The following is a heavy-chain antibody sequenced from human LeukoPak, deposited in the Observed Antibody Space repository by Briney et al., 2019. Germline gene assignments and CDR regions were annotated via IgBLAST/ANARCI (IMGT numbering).Heavy chain of an antibody. J-gene: IGHJ4*02. Sequence: SETLSLTCTVSGGSVSSGSYYWSWIRQPPGKRLELIGYVYYSGTANYNPSLESRVTILVDTSKNQFSLNLSSVTAADTAVYYCARTKSGWYYSDYWGQGTLVSVSS. CDR3: ARTKSGWYYSDY. CDR1: GGSVSSGSYY. D-gene: IGHD6-19*01. V-gene: IGHV4-61*01. CDR2: VYYSGTA.